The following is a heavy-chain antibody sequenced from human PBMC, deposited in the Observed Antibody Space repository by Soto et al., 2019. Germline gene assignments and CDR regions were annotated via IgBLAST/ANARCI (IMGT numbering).Heavy chain of an antibody. CDR2: LYTEGTT. CDR1: VLTVIHNY. J-gene: IGHJ6*02. V-gene: IGHV3-53*01. CDR3: VRPRPSGENYGMDV. Sequence: PGGSLRLSCVASVLTVIHNYMAWVRQAPEMGLEWVSILYTEGTTYYADSVKGRFTISRDSSKNTLFLQMDSLRAEDTAVYYCVRPRPSGENYGMDVWGQGTTVTVSS. D-gene: IGHD3-16*01.